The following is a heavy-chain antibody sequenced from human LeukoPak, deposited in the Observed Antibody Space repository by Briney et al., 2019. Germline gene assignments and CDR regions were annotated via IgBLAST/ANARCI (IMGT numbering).Heavy chain of an antibody. J-gene: IGHJ4*02. CDR1: GFIFSNSA. CDR3: AKDIEEWLVKGGGCFDY. Sequence: GGSLRLSCAASGFIFSNSAMHWVRHAPGKGLEWVAVISYDGSNKYYADSVKGRFTISRDNSKNTLYLQMNSLRAEDTAVYYCAKDIEEWLVKGGGCFDYWGQGTLVTVSS. D-gene: IGHD6-19*01. V-gene: IGHV3-30*18. CDR2: ISYDGSNK.